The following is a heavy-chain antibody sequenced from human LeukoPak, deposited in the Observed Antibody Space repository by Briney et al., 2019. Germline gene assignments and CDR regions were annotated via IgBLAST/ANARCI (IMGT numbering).Heavy chain of an antibody. Sequence: SETLSLTCTVSGGSIRSGSYYWSWIRQPAGKGLEWIGRICTSGSTNYNPSLKSRVTISVDTSKNQFSLKLSSVIAADTAVYYCARGSPQLLWFGEPYFDYWGQGTLVTVSS. CDR3: ARGSPQLLWFGEPYFDY. CDR1: GGSIRSGSYY. D-gene: IGHD3-10*01. V-gene: IGHV4-61*02. CDR2: ICTSGST. J-gene: IGHJ4*02.